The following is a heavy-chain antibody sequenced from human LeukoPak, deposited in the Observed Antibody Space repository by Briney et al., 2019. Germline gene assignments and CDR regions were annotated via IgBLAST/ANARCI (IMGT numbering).Heavy chain of an antibody. CDR2: IYYSGST. Sequence: LRLSCAASGFTVSSNYMSWIRQHPGKGLEWIGYIYYSGSTYYNPSLKSRVTISVDTSKNQFSLKLSSVTAADTAVYYCARGNMVIGEYYFDYWGQGTLVTVSS. V-gene: IGHV4-31*02. D-gene: IGHD2-21*01. CDR3: ARGNMVIGEYYFDY. CDR1: GFTVSSNY. J-gene: IGHJ4*02.